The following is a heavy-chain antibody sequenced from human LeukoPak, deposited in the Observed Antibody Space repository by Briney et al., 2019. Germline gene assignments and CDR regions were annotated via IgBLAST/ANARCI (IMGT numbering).Heavy chain of an antibody. V-gene: IGHV3-23*01. D-gene: IGHD1-26*01. CDR3: APSGSYYSLDY. J-gene: IGHJ4*02. CDR1: GFTFSSYA. CDR2: ISGSGGST. Sequence: GGSLRLSGAASGFTFSSYAMSWVRQAPGKGLEWVSAISGSGGSTYYADSVKGRFTISRDNSKNTLYLQTNSLRAEDTAVYYCAPSGSYYSLDYWGQGTLVTVSS.